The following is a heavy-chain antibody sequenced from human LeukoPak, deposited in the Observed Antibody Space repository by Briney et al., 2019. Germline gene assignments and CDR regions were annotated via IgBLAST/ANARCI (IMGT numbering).Heavy chain of an antibody. CDR2: IYYSGST. CDR1: GGSISSYY. Sequence: PSETLSLTCTVSGGSISSYYRSWIRQPPGKGLEWIGYIYYSGSTNYNPSLKSRVTISVDTSKNQFSLKLSSVTAADTAVYYCARLYPAYYYYGMDVRGQGTTVTVSS. J-gene: IGHJ6*02. CDR3: ARLYPAYYYYGMDV. V-gene: IGHV4-59*08.